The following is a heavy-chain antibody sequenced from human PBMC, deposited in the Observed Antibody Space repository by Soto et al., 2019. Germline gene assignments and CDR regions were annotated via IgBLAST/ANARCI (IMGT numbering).Heavy chain of an antibody. CDR1: GGSISSYY. CDR2: IYYTGST. CDR3: ARGEGGYSGYDLGTIYYYYGMDV. Sequence: PSETLSLTCTVSGGSISSYYWSWIRQPPGKGLEWIGYIYYTGSTNYNPSLKSRDTISVDTSKNQFSLNLSSVTAADTAVYYCARGEGGYSGYDLGTIYYYYGMDVWGQGTMVTVSS. D-gene: IGHD5-12*01. J-gene: IGHJ6*02. V-gene: IGHV4-59*01.